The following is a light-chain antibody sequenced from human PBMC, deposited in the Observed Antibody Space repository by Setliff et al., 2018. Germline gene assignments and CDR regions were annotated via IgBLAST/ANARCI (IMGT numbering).Light chain of an antibody. CDR3: LLYYGASAV. Sequence: QAVVTQEPSVAVSPGGTVTLTCASSTGTITRTNYANWFQQKPGLPPSALIYSTSDKHSWTPARFSGSLLGGKVALTLSGAQPEDEAEYYCLLYYGASAVFGGGTKVTVL. V-gene: IGLV7-43*01. CDR2: STS. J-gene: IGLJ2*01. CDR1: TGTITRTNY.